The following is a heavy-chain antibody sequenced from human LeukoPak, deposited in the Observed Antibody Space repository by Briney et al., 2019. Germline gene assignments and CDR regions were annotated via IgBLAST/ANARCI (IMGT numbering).Heavy chain of an antibody. D-gene: IGHD2-8*02. CDR3: AREESGGYFDY. CDR1: GYTFTNYY. J-gene: IGHJ4*02. CDR2: INPTGIST. V-gene: IGHV1-46*01. Sequence: ASVKVSCKASGYTFTNYYMHWVRQAPGQGLEWMGLINPTGISTNYAQKFRGRVTMTRDTSTTTVYMELSSLRSDDTAVYYCAREESGGYFDYWGQGILVTVSS.